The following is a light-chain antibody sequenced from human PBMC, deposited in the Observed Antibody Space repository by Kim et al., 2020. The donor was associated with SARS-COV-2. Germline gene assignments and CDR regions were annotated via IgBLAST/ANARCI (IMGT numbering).Light chain of an antibody. CDR2: VNSDGSH. CDR1: SGHSGYS. J-gene: IGLJ2*01. V-gene: IGLV4-69*01. Sequence: AAVRLTCTLGSGHSGYSIAWHQMQPEKGPRYLMIVNSDGSHMKGDGIPDRFSGSSSGAERYLTTSSLQSDDEADYYCQTWGSGIRIFGGGTQLTVL. CDR3: QTWGSGIRI.